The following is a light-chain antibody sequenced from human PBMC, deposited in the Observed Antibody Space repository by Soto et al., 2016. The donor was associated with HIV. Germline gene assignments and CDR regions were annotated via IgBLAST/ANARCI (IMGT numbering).Light chain of an antibody. CDR3: QQLNSYPPA. CDR1: QGISNF. V-gene: IGKV1-9*01. Sequence: DSQLTQSPSFLSASVGDRVTITCRASQGISNFLAWYRQKPGKAPELLIYAASTLQRGVPSRFSGSGSGTEFTLTINSLQPEDFATYYCQQLNSYPPAFGPGPKWISN. J-gene: IGKJ3*01. CDR2: AAS.